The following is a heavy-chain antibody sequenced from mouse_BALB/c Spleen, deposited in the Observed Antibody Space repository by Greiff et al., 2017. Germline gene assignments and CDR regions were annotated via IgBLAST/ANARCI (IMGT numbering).Heavy chain of an antibody. CDR2: IRNKANGYTT. CDR1: GFTFTDYY. Sequence: EVKLVESGGGLVQPGGSLRLSCATSGFTFTDYYMSWVRQPPGKALEWLGFIRNKANGYTTEYSASVKGRFTISRDNSQSILYLQMNTLRAEDSATYYCARETGYFDYWGQGTTLTVSS. J-gene: IGHJ2*01. D-gene: IGHD4-1*01. CDR3: ARETGYFDY. V-gene: IGHV7-3*02.